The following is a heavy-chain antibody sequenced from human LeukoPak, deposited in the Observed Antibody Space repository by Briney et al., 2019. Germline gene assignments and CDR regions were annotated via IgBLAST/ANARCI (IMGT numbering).Heavy chain of an antibody. CDR2: MSGRGVST. D-gene: IGHD2-15*01. J-gene: IGHJ4*02. CDR3: AKDCNGGNCYIDY. V-gene: IGHV3-23*01. Sequence: PGGSLRLSCAAFGLTFTNYAMSWVRQAPGKGLEWVSGMSGRGVSTYYADSVKGRFTISSDNSKNPLYLQMNGLGAEDTAIYYCAKDCNGGNCYIDYWGQGTLVTVAS. CDR1: GLTFTNYA.